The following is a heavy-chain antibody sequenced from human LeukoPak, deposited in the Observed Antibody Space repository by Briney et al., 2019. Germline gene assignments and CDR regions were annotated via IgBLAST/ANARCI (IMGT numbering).Heavy chain of an antibody. D-gene: IGHD5-24*01. CDR3: ASQKWLHQGDY. J-gene: IGHJ4*02. Sequence: GGSPRLSCSASGFNFTSYSMTWVRQAPGEGLEWISYISSRGTNAFYADSVKGRFTVSRDNAKNSLFLQMNSLRADDTAVYYCASQKWLHQGDYWGQGTLVAVSS. CDR1: GFNFTSYS. CDR2: ISSRGTNA. V-gene: IGHV3-48*01.